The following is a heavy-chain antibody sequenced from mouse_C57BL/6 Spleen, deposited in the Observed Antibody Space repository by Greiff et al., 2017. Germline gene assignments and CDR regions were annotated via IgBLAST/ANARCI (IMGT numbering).Heavy chain of an antibody. CDR2: ISSGGDYI. Sequence: EVHLVESGEGLVKPGGSLKLSCAASGFTFSSYAMSWVRQTPEKRLEWVAYISSGGDYIYYADTVKGRFTISRDNARNTLYLQMSSLKSEDTAMYYCTRGEGYYYGPWYFDVWGTGTTVTVSS. D-gene: IGHD1-1*01. J-gene: IGHJ1*03. CDR3: TRGEGYYYGPWYFDV. V-gene: IGHV5-9-1*02. CDR1: GFTFSSYA.